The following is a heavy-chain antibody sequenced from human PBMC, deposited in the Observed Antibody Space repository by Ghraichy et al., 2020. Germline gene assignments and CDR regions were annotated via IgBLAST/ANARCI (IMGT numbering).Heavy chain of an antibody. J-gene: IGHJ4*02. CDR3: ARHDYMTGHHDY. CDR1: GYFFTSHW. CDR2: IDPSDSNA. Sequence: GESLNISCKGSGYFFTSHWISWVRQMPGRGLEWMGRIDPSDSNANYSPSFQGHVTISTDKSITTAYLQWTSLKASDTAIYYCARHDYMTGHHDYWGQGTLVSVSS. D-gene: IGHD3/OR15-3a*01. V-gene: IGHV5-10-1*01.